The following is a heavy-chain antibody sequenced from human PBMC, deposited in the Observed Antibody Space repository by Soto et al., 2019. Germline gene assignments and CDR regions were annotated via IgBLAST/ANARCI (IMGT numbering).Heavy chain of an antibody. J-gene: IGHJ5*02. CDR2: ISNSGST. V-gene: IGHV4-59*08. CDR3: ARLRVITGTTDWFDP. Sequence: PSETLSLTCTVSGASISSYYWTWIRQPPGKGLEWIGYISNSGSTNYNPSLKSRVNIRVDTSKNQFSLKLSSVTAADTAVYYCARLRVITGTTDWFDPWGQGTLVTVSS. D-gene: IGHD1-20*01. CDR1: GASISSYY.